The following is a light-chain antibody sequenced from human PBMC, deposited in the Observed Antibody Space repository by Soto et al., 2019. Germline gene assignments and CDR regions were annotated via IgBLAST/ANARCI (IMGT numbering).Light chain of an antibody. CDR3: QQYDNLPLT. J-gene: IGKJ4*01. CDR1: QDISNY. V-gene: IGKV1-33*01. CDR2: DAS. Sequence: DIQMTQSPSSVSASVGDRVTITCRASQDISNYLNWYQQKPGKAPKLLIYDASNLETGVPSRFSGSGSGTDFTFTISSLQPEDIATYYCQQYDNLPLTFGGGTKVDTK.